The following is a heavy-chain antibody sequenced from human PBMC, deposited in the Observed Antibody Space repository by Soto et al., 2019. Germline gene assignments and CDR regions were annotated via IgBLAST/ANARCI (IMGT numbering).Heavy chain of an antibody. J-gene: IGHJ4*02. CDR2: ISGSGGST. CDR3: AKHHEVSEPWGCFHFDY. D-gene: IGHD3-16*01. V-gene: IGHV3-23*01. CDR1: GFTFSSYA. Sequence: EVQLLESGGGLVQTGGSLRLSCAASGFTFSSYAMSWVRQARGKGLEWVSAISGSGGSTYYADSVKGRFTISRDNSKNTLYRQKTGLRAEHTAVYYGAKHHEVSEPWGCFHFDYLCQGTLVTVSS.